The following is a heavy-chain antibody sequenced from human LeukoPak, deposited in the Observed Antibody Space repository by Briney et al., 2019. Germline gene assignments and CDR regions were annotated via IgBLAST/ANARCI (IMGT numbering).Heavy chain of an antibody. D-gene: IGHD5-12*01. CDR1: GFTFSSYA. V-gene: IGHV3-30*04. J-gene: IGHJ4*02. CDR2: ISYDGSNK. CDR3: ASGGSGYDLDY. Sequence: GRSLRLSCAASGFTFSSYAMHWDRQAPGKGLEWVAVISYDGSNKYYADSVKGRFTISRDNSKNTLYLQMNSLRAEDTAVYYCASGGSGYDLDYWGQGTLVTVSS.